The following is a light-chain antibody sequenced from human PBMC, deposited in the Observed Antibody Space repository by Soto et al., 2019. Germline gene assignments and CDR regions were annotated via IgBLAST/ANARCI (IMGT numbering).Light chain of an antibody. V-gene: IGLV2-8*01. CDR2: EVS. J-gene: IGLJ2*01. Sequence: QSALTQPPSASGSPGQSVTISCTGTSSDVGGYNYVSWYPQHPGKAPKVMIYEVSKRPSGVPDRFSGSKSGNTASLTVSGLQAEDEADYYCSSYAGSNLVFGGGTKLTVL. CDR1: SSDVGGYNY. CDR3: SSYAGSNLV.